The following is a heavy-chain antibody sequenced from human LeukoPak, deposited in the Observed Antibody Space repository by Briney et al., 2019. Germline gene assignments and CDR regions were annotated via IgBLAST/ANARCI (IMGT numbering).Heavy chain of an antibody. CDR3: TRPRSGTPFDY. D-gene: IGHD3-10*01. CDR2: IRSKANSYAT. V-gene: IGHV3-73*01. Sequence: GGSLRPSCAASGFTFSGSAMHWVRQASGKGLEWVGRIRSKANSYATAYAASVKGRFTISRDDSKNTAYLQMNSLKTEDTAVYYCTRPRSGTPFDYWGQGTLVTVSS. CDR1: GFTFSGSA. J-gene: IGHJ4*02.